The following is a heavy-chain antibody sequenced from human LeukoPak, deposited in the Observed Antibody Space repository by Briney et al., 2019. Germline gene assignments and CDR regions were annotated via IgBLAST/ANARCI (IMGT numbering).Heavy chain of an antibody. CDR1: GFTFSSYA. D-gene: IGHD3/OR15-3a*01. Sequence: QPGRSLRLSCAASGFTFSSYAMHWVRQAPGKGLEWVAVISYDGSNKYYADSVKGRFTISRDNSKNTLYLQMNSLRAEDTAVYYCAKDFRTGTPPWFDPWGQGTLVTVSS. CDR2: ISYDGSNK. CDR3: AKDFRTGTPPWFDP. J-gene: IGHJ5*02. V-gene: IGHV3-30-3*01.